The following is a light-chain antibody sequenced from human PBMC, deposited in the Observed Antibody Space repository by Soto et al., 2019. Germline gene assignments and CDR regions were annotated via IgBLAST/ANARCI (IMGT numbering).Light chain of an antibody. CDR1: QSVSSN. CDR3: QHHSNWLRT. V-gene: IGKV3-15*01. CDR2: GAS. Sequence: EIVRTPSPATLSVSPGDTATLSGRASQSVSSNLAWYQQKPGQAPRLLIYGASTRATGIPARFSGSGSGTEFTLTISSLQSEDFAVYYCQHHSNWLRTFGGGTKVDIK. J-gene: IGKJ4*01.